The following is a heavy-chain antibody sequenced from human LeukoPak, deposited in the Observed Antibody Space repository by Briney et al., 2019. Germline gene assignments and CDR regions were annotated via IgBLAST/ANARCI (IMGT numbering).Heavy chain of an antibody. J-gene: IGHJ4*02. V-gene: IGHV3-9*01. D-gene: IGHD3-10*01. CDR2: ISWNSGSI. CDR3: AKDKSYGSGSYYTFDY. Sequence: GGSLRLSCPASGFTFDDYAMHWVRQAPGKALEWASGISWNSGSIGYADSVKGRFTISRDNAKNSLYLQMNSLRAEDTALYYCAKDKSYGSGSYYTFDYWGQGTLVTVSS. CDR1: GFTFDDYA.